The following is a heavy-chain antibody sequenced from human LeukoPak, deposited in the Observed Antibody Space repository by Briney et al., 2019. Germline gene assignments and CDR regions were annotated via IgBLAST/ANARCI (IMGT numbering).Heavy chain of an antibody. CDR2: IIPIFGTA. CDR3: ATHRSLSTHWFDP. V-gene: IGHV1-69*13. J-gene: IGHJ5*02. Sequence: PVKVSCKASGGTFSSYAISWVRQAPGQGLEWMGGIIPIFGTANYAQKFQGRVTITADESTSTAYMELSSLRSEDTAVYYCATHRSLSTHWFDPWGQGTLVTVSS. D-gene: IGHD2-2*01. CDR1: GGTFSSYA.